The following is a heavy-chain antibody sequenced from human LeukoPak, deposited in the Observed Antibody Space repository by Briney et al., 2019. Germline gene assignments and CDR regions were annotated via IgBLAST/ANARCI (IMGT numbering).Heavy chain of an antibody. CDR2: IEEEGTRE. Sequence: PGGSLRLSCAASGFTFSNYWMSWVRQAPGKGLEWVANIEEEGTREDYVDSARGRFTVTRDNANNSVYLQMNSLRAEDRAVYYCVSQQFAPPWDQGTLVTVSS. CDR1: GFTFSNYW. J-gene: IGHJ5*02. V-gene: IGHV3-7*01. D-gene: IGHD5-24*01. CDR3: VSQQFAPP.